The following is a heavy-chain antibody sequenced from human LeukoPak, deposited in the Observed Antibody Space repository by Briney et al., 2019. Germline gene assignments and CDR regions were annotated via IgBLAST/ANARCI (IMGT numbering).Heavy chain of an antibody. D-gene: IGHD4-17*01. CDR1: GGSISSSSYY. CDR3: ARDYGDFYNGASDY. V-gene: IGHV4-39*07. Sequence: PSETLSLTCTVSGGSISSSSYYWRWIRQPPGKGLEWIGSIYYSGSTYYNPSLKSRVTISVDTSKNQFSLKLSSVTAADTAVYYCARDYGDFYNGASDYWGQGTLVTVSS. CDR2: IYYSGST. J-gene: IGHJ4*02.